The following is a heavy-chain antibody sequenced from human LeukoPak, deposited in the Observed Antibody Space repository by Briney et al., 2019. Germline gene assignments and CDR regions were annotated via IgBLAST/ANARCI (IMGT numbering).Heavy chain of an antibody. CDR2: ISSSSTYT. D-gene: IGHD3-16*01. CDR3: ARDSLIPGATGGKDY. CDR1: GFTFSDYY. Sequence: GGSLRLSCAASGFTFSDYYMTWIRQAPGKGLEWVSYISSSSTYTNYADSVKGRFTISRDNAKNSLYLQMNSLRAEDTAVYYCARDSLIPGATGGKDYWGQGTLVTVSS. V-gene: IGHV3-11*05. J-gene: IGHJ4*02.